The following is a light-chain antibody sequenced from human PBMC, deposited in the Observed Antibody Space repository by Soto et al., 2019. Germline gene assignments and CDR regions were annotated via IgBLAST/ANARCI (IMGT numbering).Light chain of an antibody. J-gene: IGKJ4*01. CDR1: RDITNY. V-gene: IGKV1-33*01. CDR2: DAS. CDR3: QQYDNLPLT. Sequence: DVQMTQSPSSLSASVGDRVTITCQASRDITNYLNWYQQKPGKAPKLLIYDASNLETGVPSRSSGSGSGTDFTFTISSLQPEDIATYYCQQYDNLPLTFGGGTKVDIK.